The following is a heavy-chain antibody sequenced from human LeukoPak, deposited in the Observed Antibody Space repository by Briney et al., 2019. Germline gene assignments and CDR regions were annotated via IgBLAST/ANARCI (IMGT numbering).Heavy chain of an antibody. J-gene: IGHJ4*02. Sequence: GGSLRLSCAASGFSFSNYEMNWVRQAPGKGLEWVSYISNSGTTVYHADSVKGRFTISRDNAKNSVSLQLDSLRAEDTAIYYCAKGDGYSSPWYFDLWGQGTLVTVSS. CDR2: ISNSGTTV. V-gene: IGHV3-48*03. CDR1: GFSFSNYE. CDR3: AKGDGYSSPWYFDL. D-gene: IGHD5-18*01.